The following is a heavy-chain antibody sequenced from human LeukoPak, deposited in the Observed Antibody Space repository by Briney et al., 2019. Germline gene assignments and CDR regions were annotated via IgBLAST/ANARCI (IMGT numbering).Heavy chain of an antibody. CDR3: ARAIPASNDYYDSSGYPSLPDY. CDR1: GFTFSDYY. CDR2: ISSSGSTI. Sequence: GGSPRLSCAASGFTFSDYYMSWIRQAPGKGLEWVSYISSSGSTIYYADSVKGRFTISRDNAKNSLYLQMNSLRAEDTAVYYCARAIPASNDYYDSSGYPSLPDYWGQGTLVTVSS. J-gene: IGHJ4*02. D-gene: IGHD3-22*01. V-gene: IGHV3-11*04.